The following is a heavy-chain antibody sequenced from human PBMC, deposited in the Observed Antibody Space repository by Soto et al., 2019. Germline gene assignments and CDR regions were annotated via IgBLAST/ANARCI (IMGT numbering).Heavy chain of an antibody. J-gene: IGHJ6*02. CDR2: IYYSGST. V-gene: IGHV4-30-4*01. D-gene: IGHD6-6*01. CDR1: GGSISSGDYY. CDR3: ASVQGGSSSIYGMDV. Sequence: SETLSLTCTVSGGSISSGDYYWSWIRQPPGKGLEWIGYIYYSGSTYYNPSLKSRVTISVDTSKNQFSLKLSSVTAADTAVYYCASVQGGSSSIYGMDVWGQGTTVTGSS.